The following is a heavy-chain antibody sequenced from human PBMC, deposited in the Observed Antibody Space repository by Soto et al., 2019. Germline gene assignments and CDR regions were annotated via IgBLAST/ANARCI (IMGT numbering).Heavy chain of an antibody. D-gene: IGHD2-2*01. V-gene: IGHV5-10-1*01. CDR2: IDPSDSYV. CDR1: GYSFTAYW. CDR3: TRRASSTFYHFDX. J-gene: IGHJ4*02. Sequence: GEALKISCQASGYSFTAYWITWVRQMPGKGLELMATIDPSDSYVDYSPSFRGHVTFSVDRSITTVYLQWNSLKASDSAMYFCTRRASSTFYHFDXWGQGALVTVSX.